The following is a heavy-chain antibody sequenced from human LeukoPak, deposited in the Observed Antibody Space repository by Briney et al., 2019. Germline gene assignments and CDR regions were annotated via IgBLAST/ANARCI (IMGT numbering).Heavy chain of an antibody. CDR1: GFTFSSYE. Sequence: PGGSLRLSCAASGFTFSSYEMNWVRQAPGKGLEWVSYISSSGSTIYYADSVKGRFTISRDNAKNSLYLQMNSLRAEDTAVYYCARAAYYHGPTYIWGQGTMVTVSS. V-gene: IGHV3-48*03. CDR2: ISSSGSTI. CDR3: ARAAYYHGPTYI. J-gene: IGHJ3*02. D-gene: IGHD3-10*01.